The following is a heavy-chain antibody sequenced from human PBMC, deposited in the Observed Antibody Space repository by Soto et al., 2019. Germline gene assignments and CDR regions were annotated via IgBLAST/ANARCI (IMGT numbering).Heavy chain of an antibody. CDR1: GYTFTGYY. Sequence: ASVKVSCKASGYTFTGYYMHWVRQAPGQGLEWMGWVNPNSGGTNYAQKFQGRVTMTRDTSISTAYMELSRLRSDDTAVYYCAREGYDILTGYYYYYGMDVWGQGTTVTVSS. D-gene: IGHD3-9*01. V-gene: IGHV1-2*02. CDR3: AREGYDILTGYYYYYGMDV. J-gene: IGHJ6*02. CDR2: VNPNSGGT.